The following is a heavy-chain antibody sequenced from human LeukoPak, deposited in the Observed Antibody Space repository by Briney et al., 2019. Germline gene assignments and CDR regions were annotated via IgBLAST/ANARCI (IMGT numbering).Heavy chain of an antibody. V-gene: IGHV3-33*06. D-gene: IGHD6-19*01. CDR1: GFTFSSYG. CDR2: IWYDGSNK. J-gene: IGHJ6*03. CDR3: AKGGKWLVPNIYYYYYMDV. Sequence: PGGSLGLSCAASGFTFSSYGMHWVRQAPGKGLEWVAVIWYDGSNKYYADSVKGRFTISRDNSKNTLYLQMNSLRAEDTAVYYCAKGGKWLVPNIYYYYYMDVWGKGTTVTVSS.